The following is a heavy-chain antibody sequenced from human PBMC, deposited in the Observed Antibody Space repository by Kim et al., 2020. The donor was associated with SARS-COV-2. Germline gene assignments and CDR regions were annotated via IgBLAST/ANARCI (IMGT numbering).Heavy chain of an antibody. CDR3: ARDSLTAITASTS. Sequence: GGSLRLSCAASGFTVSSNYMTWVRQAPGKGLEWVSVIYPGGNTYYADSVKGRFTISRDNSKNTLYLQMNSLRAEDTAVYYCARDSLTAITASTSWGQGTLVTVSS. J-gene: IGHJ5*02. D-gene: IGHD1-7*01. CDR1: GFTVSSNY. CDR2: IYPGGNT. V-gene: IGHV3-66*01.